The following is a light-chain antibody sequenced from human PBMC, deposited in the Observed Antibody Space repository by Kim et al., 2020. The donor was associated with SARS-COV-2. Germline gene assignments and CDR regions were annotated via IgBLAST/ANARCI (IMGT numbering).Light chain of an antibody. J-gene: IGKJ4*01. CDR1: QSVNSQ. Sequence: LPPGERATLSCRTSQSVNSQLAWYQQKFGQPPRLLIYDASNRATGIPARFSGSGSGTDFTLSISSLEPEDFAVYYCQQGSKRPLTFGGGTKVDIK. CDR2: DAS. CDR3: QQGSKRPLT. V-gene: IGKV3-11*01.